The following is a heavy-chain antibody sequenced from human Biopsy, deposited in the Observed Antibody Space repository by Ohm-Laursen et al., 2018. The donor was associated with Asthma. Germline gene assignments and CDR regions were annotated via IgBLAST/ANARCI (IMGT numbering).Heavy chain of an antibody. V-gene: IGHV3-53*01. CDR3: ARGDSSGWSHYYFDY. J-gene: IGHJ4*02. D-gene: IGHD6-19*01. CDR1: GFTVSRDH. Sequence: GSLRLSCAASGFTVSRDHMFWVRQAPGKGLEWISVIYSGGTSHTADSVRGRFTISRDFSKNTLHLQMHSLRVKDTAVYYCARGDSSGWSHYYFDYWGQGTLVTVSS. CDR2: IYSGGTS.